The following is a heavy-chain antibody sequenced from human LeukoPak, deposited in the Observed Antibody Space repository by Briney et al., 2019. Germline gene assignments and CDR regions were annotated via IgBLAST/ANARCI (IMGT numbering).Heavy chain of an antibody. J-gene: IGHJ4*02. CDR3: ARVGYSYGLDYFDY. D-gene: IGHD5-18*01. V-gene: IGHV3-48*03. CDR1: GFTFSSYE. Sequence: GGSLRLSCGASGFTFSSYEMNWVRQAPGRGLEWVSYISSSGSTIYYSDSVKGRFTISRDNAKNSLYLQMNSLRAEDTAVYYCARVGYSYGLDYFDYWGQGNLVTVSS. CDR2: ISSSGSTI.